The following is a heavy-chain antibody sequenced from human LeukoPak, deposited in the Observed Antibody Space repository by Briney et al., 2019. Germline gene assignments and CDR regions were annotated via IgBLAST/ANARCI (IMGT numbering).Heavy chain of an antibody. D-gene: IGHD3-10*01. V-gene: IGHV3-7*01. CDR3: ARVLLVRGGEYYYMDV. CDR2: IKQDGSEK. CDR1: GFTFSSYW. Sequence: PGGSLRLSCAASGFTFSSYWMSWVRQAPGKGLEWVANIKQDGSEKYYVDSVKGRFTISRDNAKNSLYLQMNSPRAEDTAVYYCARVLLVRGGEYYYMDVWGKGTTVTVSS. J-gene: IGHJ6*03.